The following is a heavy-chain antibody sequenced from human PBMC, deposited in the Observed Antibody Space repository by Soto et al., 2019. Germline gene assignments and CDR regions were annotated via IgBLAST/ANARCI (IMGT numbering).Heavy chain of an antibody. J-gene: IGHJ6*02. D-gene: IGHD5-18*01. Sequence: PSETLSLTCAVYGGSFSGYYWSWIRQPPRKGLEWIGEINHSGSTNYNPSLKSRVTISVDTSKNQFSLKLSSVTAADTAVYYCARGRNTAMGTYYYYGMDVWGQGTTVTVSS. V-gene: IGHV4-34*01. CDR2: INHSGST. CDR3: ARGRNTAMGTYYYYGMDV. CDR1: GGSFSGYY.